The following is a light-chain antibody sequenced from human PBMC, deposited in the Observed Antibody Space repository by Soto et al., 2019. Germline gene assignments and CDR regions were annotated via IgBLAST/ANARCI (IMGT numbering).Light chain of an antibody. J-gene: IGKJ1*01. CDR3: QQCGSSSRT. CDR1: QSISSTY. V-gene: IGKV3-20*01. CDR2: GAS. Sequence: EIVLTQSPGTLSLSPGERATLSCRASQSISSTYFTWYQQKPGQAPRLLIYGASNRATGIPDRFSGSGSGTDFTLTISRLEPEYFAVYYCQQCGSSSRTFGQGTKVEIK.